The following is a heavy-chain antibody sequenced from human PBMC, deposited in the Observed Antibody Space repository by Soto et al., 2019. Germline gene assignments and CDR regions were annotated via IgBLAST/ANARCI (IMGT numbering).Heavy chain of an antibody. CDR1: GGSISSYY. V-gene: IGHV4-59*08. J-gene: IGHJ4*02. CDR2: IDYSGST. CDR3: AGYYYGSGSYATSADS. Sequence: SETLSLTCIVSGGSISSYYWSWIRQPPGKGLEWIGYIDYSGSTNYNPSLKSRVTMSVDTSKNQFSLKLSSVTAADTAVYYCAGYYYGSGSYATSADSWGQGTLVTVS. D-gene: IGHD3-10*01.